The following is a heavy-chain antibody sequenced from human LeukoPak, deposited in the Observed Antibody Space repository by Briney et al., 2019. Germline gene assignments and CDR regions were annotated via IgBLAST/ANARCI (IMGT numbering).Heavy chain of an antibody. CDR1: GFTFSSYA. V-gene: IGHV3-23*01. J-gene: IGHJ6*02. CDR2: ISGSGGST. Sequence: GGSLRLSCAASGFTFSSYAMSWVRQAPGKGLEWVSAISGSGGSTNYADSVKGRFTISRENSKNTLYLQMNSLRAEDTAIYYCARVSGRIQVWPQPFGDGLDVWGQGTTVTVS. D-gene: IGHD3-10*01. CDR3: ARVSGRIQVWPQPFGDGLDV.